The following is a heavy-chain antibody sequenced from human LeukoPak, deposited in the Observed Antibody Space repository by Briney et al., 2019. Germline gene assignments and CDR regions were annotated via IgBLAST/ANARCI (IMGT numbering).Heavy chain of an antibody. CDR1: GGSISSYY. D-gene: IGHD1-26*01. CDR3: ARDLSGSYPLDAFDI. J-gene: IGHJ3*02. Sequence: SETLSLTCTVSGGSISSYYWSWIRQPPGKGLEWIGYIYYSGSTNYNPSLKSRVTISVDTSKNQFSLKLSSVTAADTAAYYCARDLSGSYPLDAFDIWGQGTMVTVSS. CDR2: IYYSGST. V-gene: IGHV4-59*01.